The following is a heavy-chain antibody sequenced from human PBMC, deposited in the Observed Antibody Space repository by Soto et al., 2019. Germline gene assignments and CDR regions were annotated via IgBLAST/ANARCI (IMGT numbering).Heavy chain of an antibody. CDR3: ARGMRITIFGVVINNWFDP. V-gene: IGHV4-34*01. J-gene: IGHJ5*02. D-gene: IGHD3-3*01. CDR2: INHSGST. Sequence: SETLSLTCAVYGGSFSGYYWSWIRQPPGKGLEWIGEINHSGSTNYNPSLKSRVTISVDTSKNQFSLKLSSVTAADTAVYYCARGMRITIFGVVINNWFDPWGQGTLVTVSS. CDR1: GGSFSGYY.